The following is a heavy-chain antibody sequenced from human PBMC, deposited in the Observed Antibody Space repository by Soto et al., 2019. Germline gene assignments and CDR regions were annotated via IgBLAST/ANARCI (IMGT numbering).Heavy chain of an antibody. CDR2: INWNGGST. CDR1: GFTFDDYG. CDR3: ARGRVVGATCPFDY. J-gene: IGHJ4*02. V-gene: IGHV3-20*04. D-gene: IGHD1-26*01. Sequence: EVQLVESGGGVVRPGGSLRLSCAASGFTFDDYGMSWVRQAPGKGLEWVSGINWNGGSTGYADSVKGRFTISRDNAKNAVYLQMNRLRAEDTALYYCARGRVVGATCPFDYWGQGTLVTVSS.